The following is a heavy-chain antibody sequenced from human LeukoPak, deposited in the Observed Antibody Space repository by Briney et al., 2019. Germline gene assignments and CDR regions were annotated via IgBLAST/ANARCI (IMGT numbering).Heavy chain of an antibody. CDR2: IIPIFRTT. CDR1: GGTFSRYG. J-gene: IGHJ4*02. V-gene: IGHV1-69*13. CDR3: ARSQRAGYNVYHFDY. D-gene: IGHD5-24*01. Sequence: SVTVSCKPSGGTFSRYGVSWVRQAPGQGLECMGGIIPIFRTTTYAQKFRGRVMITADESMSTAYMELSSLRSEDTAVYYCARSQRAGYNVYHFDYWGQGTLVTVSS.